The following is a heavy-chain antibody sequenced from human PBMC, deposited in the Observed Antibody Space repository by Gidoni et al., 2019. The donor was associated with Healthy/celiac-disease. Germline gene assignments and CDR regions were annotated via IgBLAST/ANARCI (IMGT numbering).Heavy chain of an antibody. D-gene: IGHD3-22*01. Sequence: MGGIIPIFGTANYAQKFQGRVTITADESTSTAYMELSSLRSEDTAVYYCARGLSSGYYWEAYYYGMDVWGQGTTVTVSS. V-gene: IGHV1-69*01. J-gene: IGHJ6*02. CDR2: IIPIFGTA. CDR3: ARGLSSGYYWEAYYYGMDV.